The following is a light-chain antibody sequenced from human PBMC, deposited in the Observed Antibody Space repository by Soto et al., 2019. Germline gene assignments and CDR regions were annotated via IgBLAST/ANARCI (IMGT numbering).Light chain of an antibody. CDR1: QSVSSSY. Sequence: EIVLTQSPGTLSLSPGERATLSCRASQSVSSSYLAWYQHKPGQAPRLLIYGASSRATGIPDRFSGSGSGTDFTLTISRLETEDFAVDYCQQYGSSPLNFGGGTKVEIK. J-gene: IGKJ4*01. CDR3: QQYGSSPLN. V-gene: IGKV3-20*01. CDR2: GAS.